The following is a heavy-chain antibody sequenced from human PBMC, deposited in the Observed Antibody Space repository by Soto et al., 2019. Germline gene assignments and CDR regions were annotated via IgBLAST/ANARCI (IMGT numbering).Heavy chain of an antibody. Sequence: VQLLESGGGLVQPGGSLRLSCAASGFTFSSYAMSWVRQAPGKGLEWVSAISGSGGSTYYADSVKGRFTISRDNSKNALYLQMNSLRAEDTAVYYCAKSTCSSTSCYYALDYWGQGTLVTVSS. CDR3: AKSTCSSTSCYYALDY. V-gene: IGHV3-23*01. CDR2: ISGSGGST. CDR1: GFTFSSYA. J-gene: IGHJ4*02. D-gene: IGHD2-2*01.